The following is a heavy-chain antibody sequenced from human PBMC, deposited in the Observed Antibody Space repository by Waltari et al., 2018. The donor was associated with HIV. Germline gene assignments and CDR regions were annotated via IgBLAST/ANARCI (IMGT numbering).Heavy chain of an antibody. D-gene: IGHD5-12*01. CDR2: INLRNGDT. V-gene: IGHV1-2*02. Sequence: HPAQSGAEVKKPGASVTVLCKASGYDFIAHLLHWFRQAPGRPTEWWGRINLRNGDTKFIDRHHGRFAMNRDLSRATGYMELSGLTPDDTAIYYCVRGMWIDGIENGGFEFWGQGTMVTVS. CDR1: GYDFIAHL. J-gene: IGHJ3*01. CDR3: VRGMWIDGIENGGFEF.